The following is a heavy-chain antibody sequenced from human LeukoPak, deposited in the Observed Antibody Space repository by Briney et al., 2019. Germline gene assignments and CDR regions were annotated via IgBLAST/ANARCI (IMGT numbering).Heavy chain of an antibody. V-gene: IGHV1-24*01. CDR2: FDPEDGET. CDR1: GYTLTELS. CDR3: ATLLGRQLDRLLYYYYGMDV. J-gene: IGHJ6*02. D-gene: IGHD3/OR15-3a*01. Sequence: ASVKVSCKVSGYTLTELSMHWVRQAPGKGLEWMGGFDPEDGETIYAQKFQGRVTMTEDTSTDTAYMELSSLRSEDTAVYYCATLLGRQLDRLLYYYYGMDVWGQGTTVTVSS.